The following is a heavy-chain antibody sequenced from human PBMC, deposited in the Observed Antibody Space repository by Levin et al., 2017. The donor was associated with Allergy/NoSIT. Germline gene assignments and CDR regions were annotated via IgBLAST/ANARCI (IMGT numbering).Heavy chain of an antibody. J-gene: IGHJ4*02. CDR2: MSWNSGSI. V-gene: IGHV3-9*01. D-gene: IGHD2-2*01. Sequence: SLKISCAASGFIFDDYAMHWVRQAPGKGLEWVSGMSWNSGSIDYADSVKGRFTTSRDNAKNSLSLQMNSLTAEDTALYYCVKMDCSSINCYPDFWGQGTLVTVSS. CDR3: VKMDCSSINCYPDF. CDR1: GFIFDDYA.